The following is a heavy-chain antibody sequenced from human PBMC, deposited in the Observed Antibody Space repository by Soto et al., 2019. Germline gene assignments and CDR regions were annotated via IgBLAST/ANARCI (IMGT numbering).Heavy chain of an antibody. CDR3: ARGPSGSSGYYYYYYYYGMDV. CDR1: GGSFSGYY. J-gene: IGHJ6*02. V-gene: IGHV4-34*01. D-gene: IGHD3-22*01. CDR2: INHSGST. Sequence: SDTMSLTCAVYGGSFSGYYWTWIRKPPGKGLEWIGEINHSGSTNYNPSLKSRVTISVDTSKNQFSLKLSSVTAADTAVYYCARGPSGSSGYYYYYYYYGMDVWGQGTTVTVFS.